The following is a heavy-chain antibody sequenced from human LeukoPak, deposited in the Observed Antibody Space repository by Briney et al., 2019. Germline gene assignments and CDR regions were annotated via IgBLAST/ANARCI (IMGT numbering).Heavy chain of an antibody. CDR2: INHSGST. CDR1: GGSFIDYY. D-gene: IGHD6-13*01. CDR3: ARGPLLDEQLVTRVFDY. V-gene: IGHV4-34*01. Sequence: TSETLSLTCAVYGGSFIDYYWSWIRQPPGKGLEWIGEINHSGSTNYNPSLKSRVTISVDTSKNQFSLKLSSVTAADTAVYYCARGPLLDEQLVTRVFDYWGQGTPVTVSS. J-gene: IGHJ4*02.